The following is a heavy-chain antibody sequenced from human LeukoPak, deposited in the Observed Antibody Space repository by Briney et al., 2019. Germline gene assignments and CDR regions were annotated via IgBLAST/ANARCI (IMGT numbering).Heavy chain of an antibody. Sequence: ASVTVSCKASGYTFTNYALHWVRQAPGQRLEWMGWTNGATGNTRFSQDFQGRLTITIDTSASTAYMDLSSLTSEDTAVYYCARSDFWTRHFDYWGQGALVTVSS. CDR3: ARSDFWTRHFDY. CDR2: TNGATGNT. J-gene: IGHJ4*02. CDR1: GYTFTNYA. V-gene: IGHV1-3*02. D-gene: IGHD3-3*01.